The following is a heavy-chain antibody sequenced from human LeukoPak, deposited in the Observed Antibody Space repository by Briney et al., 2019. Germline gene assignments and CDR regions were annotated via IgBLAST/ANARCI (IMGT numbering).Heavy chain of an antibody. CDR2: ISGSGGST. V-gene: IGHV3-23*01. Sequence: GGSLRLSCAASGFTVSSNYMSWVRQAPGKGLEWVSAISGSGGSTYYADSVKGRFTISRDNSKNTLYLQMNSLRAEDTAVYYCAKDRITMVRGVLGDYWGQGTLVTVSS. CDR3: AKDRITMVRGVLGDY. J-gene: IGHJ4*02. CDR1: GFTVSSNY. D-gene: IGHD3-10*01.